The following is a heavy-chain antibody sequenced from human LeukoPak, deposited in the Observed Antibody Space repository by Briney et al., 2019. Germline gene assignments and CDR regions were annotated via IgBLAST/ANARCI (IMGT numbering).Heavy chain of an antibody. CDR2: ISHDRSNN. V-gene: IGHV3-30-3*01. Sequence: GGSLRLSCAASGFTFSSYLMSWVRQAPGKGLEWVAFISHDRSNNCHADSVKGRFTISRDNSKNTLYLQMNSLTDEDTAVYYCARDLSGSYMSDYWGQGTLVTVSS. CDR3: ARDLSGSYMSDY. CDR1: GFTFSSYL. J-gene: IGHJ4*02. D-gene: IGHD3-10*01.